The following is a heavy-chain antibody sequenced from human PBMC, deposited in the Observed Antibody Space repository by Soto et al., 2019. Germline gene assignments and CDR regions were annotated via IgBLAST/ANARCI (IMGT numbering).Heavy chain of an antibody. CDR3: ARPVQYSGDDSVRLDGMDV. D-gene: IGHD5-12*01. CDR2: INPRGGST. CDR1: VYTFTSYY. Sequence: GSPVKVSCKASVYTFTSYYMHWVRQTPGQGIECMEIINPRGGSTSYAQNDQGRVTMTRDTSTSTVYMELSSLRSEDTAVYYCARPVQYSGDDSVRLDGMDVWGQGTTVTVSS. V-gene: IGHV1-46*01. J-gene: IGHJ6*02.